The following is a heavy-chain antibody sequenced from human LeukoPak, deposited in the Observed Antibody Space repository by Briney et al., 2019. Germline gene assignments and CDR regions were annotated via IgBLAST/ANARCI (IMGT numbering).Heavy chain of an antibody. J-gene: IGHJ3*02. Sequence: SETLSLTCAVYGGSFSGYYWGWIRQPPGKGLEWIGEVNHSGSTNYNPSLKSRVTISVDTSKNQFSLKLSSVTAADTAVYYCARVDDILTGDAFDIWGQGTMVTVSS. D-gene: IGHD3-9*01. V-gene: IGHV4-34*01. CDR2: VNHSGST. CDR1: GGSFSGYY. CDR3: ARVDDILTGDAFDI.